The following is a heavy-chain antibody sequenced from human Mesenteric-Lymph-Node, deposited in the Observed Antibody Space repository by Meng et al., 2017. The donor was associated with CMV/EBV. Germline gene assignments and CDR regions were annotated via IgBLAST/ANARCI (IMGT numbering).Heavy chain of an antibody. CDR3: ARDSPTRGYYHSSYYSRGYFDY. J-gene: IGHJ4*02. V-gene: IGHV4-39*07. CDR1: GGSISSSSYY. CDR2: IYYSGST. D-gene: IGHD3-10*01. Sequence: SETLSLTCTVSGGSISSSSYYWGWIRQPPGKGLEWIGTIYYSGSTYYNPSLESRVTISVDTSRNQFSLRLSSVTAADTAVYFCARDSPTRGYYHSSYYSRGYFDYWGQGTLVTVSS.